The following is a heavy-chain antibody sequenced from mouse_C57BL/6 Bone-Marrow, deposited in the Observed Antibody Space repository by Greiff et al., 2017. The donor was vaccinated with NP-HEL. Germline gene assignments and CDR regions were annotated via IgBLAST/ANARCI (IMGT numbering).Heavy chain of an antibody. Sequence: EVKLVESGGGLVQPGGSMKLSCVASGFTFSNYWMNWVRQSPEKGLEWVAQIRLKSDNYATHYAVSVKGRFTISRDDSKSSVYLQMNNLRAEDTGIYYCTVPLYGSSYAMDYWGQGTSVTVSS. D-gene: IGHD1-1*01. V-gene: IGHV6-3*01. CDR3: TVPLYGSSYAMDY. CDR1: GFTFSNYW. CDR2: IRLKSDNYAT. J-gene: IGHJ4*01.